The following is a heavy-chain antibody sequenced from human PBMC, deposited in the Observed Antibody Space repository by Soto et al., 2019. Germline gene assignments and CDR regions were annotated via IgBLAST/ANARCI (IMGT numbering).Heavy chain of an antibody. J-gene: IGHJ4*02. CDR1: GYTYTRYA. Sequence: ASVKVYCKASGYTYTRYAMHWVRQDPGQRLEWMGWINAGNGNTKYSQKFQGRLTLTRDTPGNTAYLELNSLISEDTAFYYCATPQDYDHCLDSWVQGTLVTVSS. CDR3: ATPQDYDHCLDS. D-gene: IGHD4-17*01. V-gene: IGHV1-3*01. CDR2: INAGNGNT.